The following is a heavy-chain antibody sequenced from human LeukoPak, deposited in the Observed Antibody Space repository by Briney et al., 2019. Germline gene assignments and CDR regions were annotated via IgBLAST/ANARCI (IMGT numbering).Heavy chain of an antibody. J-gene: IGHJ5*02. CDR1: GGTFSSYA. D-gene: IGHD2-21*02. CDR2: IIPIFGTA. CDR3: ARGMHRVGGDWDWFDP. V-gene: IGHV1-69*06. Sequence: GASVKVSCKASGGTFSSYAISWVRQAPGQGLEWMGGIIPIFGTANYAQKFQGRVTITADKSTSTAYMELSSLRSEDTAVYYCARGMHRVGGDWDWFDPWGQGTLVTVSS.